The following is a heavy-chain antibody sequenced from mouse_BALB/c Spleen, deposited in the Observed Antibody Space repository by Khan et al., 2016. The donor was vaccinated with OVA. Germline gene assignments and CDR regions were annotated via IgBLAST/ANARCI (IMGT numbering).Heavy chain of an antibody. V-gene: IGHV2-5*01. Sequence: QVQLKESGPGLVQPSQSLSITCTVSGFSLSSYGVHWVRQSPGKGLEWLGVLWRGGSTDYNAAFMSRLSITKDNSQRQVFFKMNSLQADDTAIYCSANKGDGRHALDYWGQGTSGTVST. CDR1: GFSLSSYG. CDR2: LWRGGST. CDR3: ANKGDGRHALDY. J-gene: IGHJ4*01. D-gene: IGHD1-2*01.